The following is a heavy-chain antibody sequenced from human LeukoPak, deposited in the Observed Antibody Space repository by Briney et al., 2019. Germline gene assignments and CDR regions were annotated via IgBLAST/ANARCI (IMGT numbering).Heavy chain of an antibody. V-gene: IGHV1-69*02. Sequence: GSSVKVSCKASGGTFSSYTISWVRQAPGQGLEWMGRIIPILGIANYAQKFQGRVTITADKSTSTAYMELSRLRSEDTAVYYCARAEGELVWWYWGQGTLVTVSS. J-gene: IGHJ4*02. CDR1: GGTFSSYT. CDR2: IIPILGIA. CDR3: ARAEGELVWWY. D-gene: IGHD1-26*01.